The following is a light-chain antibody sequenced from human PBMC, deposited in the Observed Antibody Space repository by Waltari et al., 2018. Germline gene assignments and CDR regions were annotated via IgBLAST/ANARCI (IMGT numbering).Light chain of an antibody. V-gene: IGLV3-19*01. CDR2: DKN. CDR3: HSRDASGVGGS. CDR1: SLRSYY. Sequence: SSELTQDPAVSVAMGQTVRITCQGDSLRSYYASWYQQRPGQAPKLFMYDKNNRPSGVPDRFSGSSSDNTASLTITGAQAEDEASYYCHSRDASGVGGSFGGGTKLTVL. J-gene: IGLJ2*01.